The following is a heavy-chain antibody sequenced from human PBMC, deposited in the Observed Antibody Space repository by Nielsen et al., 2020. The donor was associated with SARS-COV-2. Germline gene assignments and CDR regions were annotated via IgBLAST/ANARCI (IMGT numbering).Heavy chain of an antibody. CDR3: ARLLDSRVYPSLDY. CDR2: INAGNGNT. Sequence: ASVKVSCKASGNAFTSDPIHWVRQAPGQRPEWMGWINAGNGNTKYSEKFQGRVTITRDTSASTIYMDLSSLRSDDTAVYYCARLLDSRVYPSLDYWGQGTLVTVSS. V-gene: IGHV1-3*01. D-gene: IGHD5/OR15-5a*01. CDR1: GNAFTSDP. J-gene: IGHJ4*02.